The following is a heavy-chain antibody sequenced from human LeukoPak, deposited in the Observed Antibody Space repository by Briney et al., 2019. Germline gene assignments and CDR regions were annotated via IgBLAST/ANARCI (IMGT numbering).Heavy chain of an antibody. CDR2: IYYSGST. D-gene: IGHD6-13*01. J-gene: IGHJ3*02. CDR1: GGSISGYY. V-gene: IGHV4-59*01. Sequence: PSETLSLTCTVSGGSISGYYWSWIRQPPGKGLEWIGYIYYSGSTNYNPSLKSRVTISVDTSKNQFSLKLSSVTAADTAVYYCARDRIAVAGKVSYAFDIWGQGTMVTVSS. CDR3: ARDRIAVAGKVSYAFDI.